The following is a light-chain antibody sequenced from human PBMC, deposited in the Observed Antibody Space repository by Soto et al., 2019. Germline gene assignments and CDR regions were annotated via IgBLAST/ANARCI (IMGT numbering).Light chain of an antibody. J-gene: IGKJ1*01. CDR1: QSVSSSY. Sequence: EIVLTQSPDTLSMKPGERATLSCRASQSVSSSYLAWYQQTPGQAPRLLIYGTSNRATGIPDRFSGSGSGTDFTLTISRLEPEDFAVYYCQQYGNSRWTFGQGTKVDIK. V-gene: IGKV3-20*01. CDR2: GTS. CDR3: QQYGNSRWT.